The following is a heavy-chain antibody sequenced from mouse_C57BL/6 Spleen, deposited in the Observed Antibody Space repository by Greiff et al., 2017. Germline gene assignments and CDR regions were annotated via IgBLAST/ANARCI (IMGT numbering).Heavy chain of an antibody. CDR3: ARSSKDYYGTYYYAMDY. CDR1: GYTFTSYG. Sequence: VQLQQSGAELARPGASVKLSCKASGYTFTSYGISWVKQRTGQGLEWIGEIYPRSGNTYYNEKFKGKATLTADKSSSTAYMELRSLTSEDSAVYFCARSSKDYYGTYYYAMDYWGQGTSVTVSS. CDR2: IYPRSGNT. J-gene: IGHJ4*01. D-gene: IGHD1-1*01. V-gene: IGHV1-81*01.